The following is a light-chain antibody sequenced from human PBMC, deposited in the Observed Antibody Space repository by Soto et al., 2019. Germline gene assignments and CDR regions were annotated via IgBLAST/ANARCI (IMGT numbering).Light chain of an antibody. J-gene: IGKJ5*01. CDR2: GAS. CDR1: QTVTNMH. Sequence: EIVLTQSPCTLSLSPGERATLSFRASQTVTNMHLAWYQQKPGQAPRLLIHGASNRATGIPDRISGSGSGTDFTLTISRLDPEDFAMYYCQQYGASHAFGQGTRLEIK. CDR3: QQYGASHA. V-gene: IGKV3-20*01.